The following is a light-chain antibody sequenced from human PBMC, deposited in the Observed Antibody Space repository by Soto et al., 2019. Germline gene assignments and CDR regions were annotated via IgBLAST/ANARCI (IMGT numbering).Light chain of an antibody. CDR1: SRDIGGYNY. V-gene: IGLV2-14*03. CDR3: SSYTSTNTLVV. CDR2: DVS. Sequence: QSALTQPASVSGSPGQSITISCTGTSRDIGGYNYVSWYQHHPDKAPKLMIYDVSNRPSGVSNRFSGSKSGNTASLTISGLQAEDEADYYCSSYTSTNTLVVFGGGTKLTVL. J-gene: IGLJ2*01.